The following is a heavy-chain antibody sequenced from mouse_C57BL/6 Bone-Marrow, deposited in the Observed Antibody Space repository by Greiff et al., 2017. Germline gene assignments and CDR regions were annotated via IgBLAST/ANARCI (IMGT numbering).Heavy chain of an antibody. D-gene: IGHD3-3*01. V-gene: IGHV1-80*01. CDR2: IYPGDGDT. J-gene: IGHJ2*01. Sequence: QVQLKESGAELVKPGASVKISCKASGYAFSSYWMNWVKQRPGKGLEWIGQIYPGDGDTNYNGKFKGKATLTADTSSSTAYMQRSSLTSEDSAVYFCARQGVHYFDYWGQGTTLTVSS. CDR3: ARQGVHYFDY. CDR1: GYAFSSYW.